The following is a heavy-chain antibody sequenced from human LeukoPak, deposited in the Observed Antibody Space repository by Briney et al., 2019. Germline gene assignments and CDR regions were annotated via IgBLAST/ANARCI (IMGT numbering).Heavy chain of an antibody. CDR3: ARGVVAAAGRTFDF. D-gene: IGHD6-13*01. CDR1: GGSIGRSSYY. J-gene: IGHJ4*02. V-gene: IGHV4-39*07. Sequence: SETLSLTCTVSGGSIGRSSYYWGWIRQPPGKGLEWIGNIYYSGKTDYNPSLKSRVTISVDTSKNQFSLKLSSVTAADTAVYYCARGVVAAAGRTFDFWGQGTLVTVSS. CDR2: IYYSGKT.